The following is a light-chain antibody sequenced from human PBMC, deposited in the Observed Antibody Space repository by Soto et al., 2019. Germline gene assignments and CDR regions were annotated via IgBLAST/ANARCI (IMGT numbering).Light chain of an antibody. Sequence: VLRPSAGTLSLSPEERATLSCRASHTITNNYLAWYQQKPGQAPRLLIYGASSRATGIPLRFSGSGSGTDFTLTISRLEPEDFAVYYCQQFSSYPLTFGGGTKVDIK. J-gene: IGKJ4*01. CDR2: GAS. V-gene: IGKV3-20*01. CDR3: QQFSSYPLT. CDR1: HTITNNY.